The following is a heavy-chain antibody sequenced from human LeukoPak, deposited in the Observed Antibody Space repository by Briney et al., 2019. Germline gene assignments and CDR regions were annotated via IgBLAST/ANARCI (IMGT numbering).Heavy chain of an antibody. CDR3: ARGGGYSYGSFDY. V-gene: IGHV3-74*01. CDR2: INRDGSST. CDR1: GIIFSNYW. J-gene: IGHJ4*02. D-gene: IGHD5-18*01. Sequence: GGSLRLSCAASGIIFSNYWMHWVRQAPGKGRVWVSRINRDGSSTSYADSVKGRFTTSRDNAKNTLYLQMNSLRAEDTAVYYCARGGGYSYGSFDYWGQGTLVTVSS.